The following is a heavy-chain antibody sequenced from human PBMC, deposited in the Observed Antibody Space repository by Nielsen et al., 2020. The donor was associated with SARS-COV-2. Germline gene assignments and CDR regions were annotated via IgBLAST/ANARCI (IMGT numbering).Heavy chain of an antibody. Sequence: GESLKISCAASGFTFSGSTMHWVRQASGKGLEWVGRIRSKANSYATGFAASVKGRFTISRDDSKNTAYLQMNSLKTEDTAVYYCTRPGYYDSSVSDAFDIWGQGTMVTVSS. J-gene: IGHJ3*02. CDR3: TRPGYYDSSVSDAFDI. D-gene: IGHD3-22*01. V-gene: IGHV3-73*01. CDR2: IRSKANSYAT. CDR1: GFTFSGST.